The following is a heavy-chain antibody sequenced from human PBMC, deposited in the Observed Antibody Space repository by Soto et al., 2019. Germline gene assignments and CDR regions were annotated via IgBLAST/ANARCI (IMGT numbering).Heavy chain of an antibody. CDR2: IYYSGST. J-gene: IGHJ4*02. V-gene: IGHV4-59*01. D-gene: IGHD5-12*01. CDR3: ARVDGGYRYYFAY. CDR1: GGSISSYY. Sequence: SETLSLACTVSGGSISSYYWSWIRQPPGKGLEWIGYIYYSGSTNYNPSLKSRVTISVDTSKNQFSLKLSSVTAADTAVYYCARVDGGYRYYFAYWGQGTLVTVSS.